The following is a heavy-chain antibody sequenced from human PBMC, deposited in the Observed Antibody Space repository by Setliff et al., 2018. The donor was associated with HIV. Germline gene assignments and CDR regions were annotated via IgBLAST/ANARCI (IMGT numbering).Heavy chain of an antibody. Sequence: PVGYLRPSRAAPGFNFRNFIVNWGRQAPGKGLEWVSYISHTTSTIYYADSLKGRFTISRDNAKNSLYLQMNSLRVEDTAVYYCARDALRLAMRGLFDPWGQGTLVTVSS. CDR3: ARDALRLAMRGLFDP. D-gene: IGHD4-17*01. CDR1: GFNFRNFI. V-gene: IGHV3-48*01. J-gene: IGHJ5*02. CDR2: ISHTTSTI.